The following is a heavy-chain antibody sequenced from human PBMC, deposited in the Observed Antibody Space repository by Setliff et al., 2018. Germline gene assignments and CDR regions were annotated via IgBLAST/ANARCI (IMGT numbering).Heavy chain of an antibody. D-gene: IGHD5-18*01. CDR3: ARGRRGRPNTQQPDY. V-gene: IGHV4-34*01. CDR1: GFTFSSYA. Sequence: GSLRLSCAASGFTFSSYAMSWVRQAPGKGLEWIGEINHSGSTNYNPSLKSRVTISVDTSKNQFSLKLSSVTAADTAVYYCARGRRGRPNTQQPDYWGQGTLVTVSS. J-gene: IGHJ4*02. CDR2: INHSGST.